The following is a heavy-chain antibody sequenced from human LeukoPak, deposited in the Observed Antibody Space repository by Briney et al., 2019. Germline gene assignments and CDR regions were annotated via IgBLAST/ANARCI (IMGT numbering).Heavy chain of an antibody. CDR2: ISSDGRHE. CDR3: ARDASSFTDFDY. Sequence: GGSLRLSCAASGFNFSGYAMHWVRQAPGKGLEWVAVISSDGRHEFYADSVKGRFTLSRDNSKNTLYVQMNSLRAEDTAVYYCARDASSFTDFDYWGQGTLVTVSS. J-gene: IGHJ4*02. V-gene: IGHV3-30*04. CDR1: GFNFSGYA. D-gene: IGHD6-19*01.